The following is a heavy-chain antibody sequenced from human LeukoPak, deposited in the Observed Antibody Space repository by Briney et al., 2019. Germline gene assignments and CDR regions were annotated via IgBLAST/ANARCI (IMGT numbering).Heavy chain of an antibody. CDR1: GFTFSSYA. Sequence: GGSLRLSCAASGFTFSSYAMSWVRQAPGKGLAWISTVSASGDSTSYADSVKGRLTISRDNSKNALYLQVNSLRADDAALYYCAKSHYYGSGSIDYWGQGTLVTVSS. CDR2: VSASGDST. V-gene: IGHV3-23*01. D-gene: IGHD3-10*01. J-gene: IGHJ4*02. CDR3: AKSHYYGSGSIDY.